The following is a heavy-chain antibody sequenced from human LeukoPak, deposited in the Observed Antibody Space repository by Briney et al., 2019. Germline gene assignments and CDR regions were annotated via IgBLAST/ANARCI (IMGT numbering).Heavy chain of an antibody. D-gene: IGHD3-22*01. J-gene: IGHJ3*01. CDR1: GFSFSTYA. CDR2: ISIIGGST. Sequence: GGSLRLSCAASGFSFSTYAMSWVRQAPGKGLEWGSTISIIGGSTYYADSVKGRFTISRDNSKNTLYLQMNSLRAEDTAVYFCAKDLYHDGSGWGALDVWGQGTMVTVSS. CDR3: AKDLYHDGSGWGALDV. V-gene: IGHV3-23*01.